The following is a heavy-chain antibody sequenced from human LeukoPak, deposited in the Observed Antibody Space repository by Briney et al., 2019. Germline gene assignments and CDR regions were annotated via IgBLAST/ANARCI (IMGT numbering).Heavy chain of an antibody. CDR1: GFTFSSYN. Sequence: PGGSLRLSCAASGFTFSSYNMNWVRQAPGKGLEWVSSISSSSSYIYYADSVKGRFTISRDNAKNSLYLQMSSLRAEDTAVYYCARDEAGATVYYYYMDVWGKGTTATVSS. CDR3: ARDEAGATVYYYYMDV. CDR2: ISSSSSYI. J-gene: IGHJ6*03. V-gene: IGHV3-21*01. D-gene: IGHD1-26*01.